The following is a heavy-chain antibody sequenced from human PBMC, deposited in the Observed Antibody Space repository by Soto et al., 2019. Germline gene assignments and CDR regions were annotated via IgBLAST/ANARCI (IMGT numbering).Heavy chain of an antibody. CDR2: IYYSGST. CDR3: ARDQAYCGGDCAGEGNYYSYYMDV. Sequence: SETLSLTCTVSGGSISSYYWSWIRQPPGKGLEWIGYIYYSGSTNYNPSLKSRVTISVDTSKNQFSLKLSSVTAADTAVYYCARDQAYCGGDCAGEGNYYSYYMDVWGKGTTVT. D-gene: IGHD2-21*01. J-gene: IGHJ6*03. V-gene: IGHV4-59*01. CDR1: GGSISSYY.